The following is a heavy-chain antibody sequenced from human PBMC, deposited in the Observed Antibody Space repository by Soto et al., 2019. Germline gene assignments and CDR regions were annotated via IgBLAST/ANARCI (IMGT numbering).Heavy chain of an antibody. J-gene: IGHJ5*02. CDR1: GGSISSYY. CDR3: ARDGHDYGDYYSWFDP. CDR2: IYYSGST. V-gene: IGHV4-59*01. D-gene: IGHD4-17*01. Sequence: PSETLSLTCTVSGGSISSYYWSWIRQPPGKGLEWIGYIYYSGSTNYNPSLKSRVTISVDTSKNQFSLKLSSVTAADTAVYYCARDGHDYGDYYSWFDPWGQGTLVTVSS.